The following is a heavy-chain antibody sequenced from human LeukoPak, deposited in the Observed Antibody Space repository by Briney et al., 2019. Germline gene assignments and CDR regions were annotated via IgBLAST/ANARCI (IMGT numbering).Heavy chain of an antibody. CDR1: GYTFTGYY. V-gene: IGHV1-2*02. J-gene: IGHJ5*02. CDR3: ARDRGQWLSHYNCFDP. D-gene: IGHD6-19*01. Sequence: GASVKVSCKASGYTFTGYYMHWVRQAPGQGLEWMGWINPNSGGTNYAQKFQGRVTMTRDTSISTAYMELSRLRSDDTAVYYCARDRGQWLSHYNCFDPWGQGTLVTVSS. CDR2: INPNSGGT.